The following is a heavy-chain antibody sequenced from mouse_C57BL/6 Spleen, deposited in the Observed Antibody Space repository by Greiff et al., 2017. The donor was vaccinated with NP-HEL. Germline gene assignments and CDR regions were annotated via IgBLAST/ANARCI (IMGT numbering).Heavy chain of an antibody. CDR1: GYTFTSYW. CDR2: IDPSDSYT. Sequence: QVQLQQPGAELVMPGASVKLSCKASGYTFTSYWMHWVKQRPGQGLEWIGEIDPSDSYTNYNQKFKGKSTLTVDKSSSTAYMQLSSLTSEDSAVYYCARSETAQATLFDYWGQGTTLTVSS. V-gene: IGHV1-69*01. J-gene: IGHJ2*01. D-gene: IGHD3-2*02. CDR3: ARSETAQATLFDY.